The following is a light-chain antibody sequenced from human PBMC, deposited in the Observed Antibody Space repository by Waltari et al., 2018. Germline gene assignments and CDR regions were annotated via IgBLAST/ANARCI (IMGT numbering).Light chain of an antibody. CDR3: QQSNSYPLT. CDR2: TAS. Sequence: DIQMTQSPSSLSASVGDRVTLTCRASEDIGISLAWFQQKPGKAPKSLIYTASTLQSGVPSRVSGSGYGTDFTLTINSLQPEDFATYYCQQSNSYPLTFGQGTRLDIK. CDR1: EDIGIS. V-gene: IGKV1-16*01. J-gene: IGKJ5*01.